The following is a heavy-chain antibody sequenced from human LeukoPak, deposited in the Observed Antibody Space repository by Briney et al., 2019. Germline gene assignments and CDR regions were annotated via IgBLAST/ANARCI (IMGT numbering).Heavy chain of an antibody. J-gene: IGHJ6*03. CDR2: IYNRGST. Sequence: PSETLSLTCTVSGGFISSGSYYWTWIRQPAGKGLEWIGYIYNRGSTNYSPSLQSRVTISVDTSKNQFSLKLTSVTAADTAVYYCARGREYPAYFYYYYMDVWGKGTTVTISS. V-gene: IGHV4-61*09. CDR1: GGFISSGSYY. D-gene: IGHD2/OR15-2a*01. CDR3: ARGREYPAYFYYYYMDV.